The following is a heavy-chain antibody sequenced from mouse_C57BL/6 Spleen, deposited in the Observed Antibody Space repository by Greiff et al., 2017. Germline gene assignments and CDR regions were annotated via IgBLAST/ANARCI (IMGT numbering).Heavy chain of an antibody. Sequence: VQLQQSGPELVKPGASVKMSCKASGYTFTDYNMHWVKQSHGKSLEWIGYINPNNGGTSYNQKFKGKATLTVNKSSSTAYMELRSLTSEDSAVYYCARGRTDYDPFDYWGQGTTLTVSS. CDR1: GYTFTDYN. V-gene: IGHV1-22*01. J-gene: IGHJ2*01. CDR3: ARGRTDYDPFDY. D-gene: IGHD2-4*01. CDR2: INPNNGGT.